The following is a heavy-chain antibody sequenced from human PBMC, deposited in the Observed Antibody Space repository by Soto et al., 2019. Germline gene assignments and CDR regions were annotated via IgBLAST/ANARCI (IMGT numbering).Heavy chain of an antibody. J-gene: IGHJ4*03. D-gene: IGHD3-3*01. V-gene: IGHV4-34*01. CDR2: INHSGST. CDR1: GGSFSGYY. CDR3: ARMLRLFGRRRSYFYY. Sequence: SETLSLTCAVYGGSFSGYYWSWIRQPPGKGLEWIGEINHSGSTNYNPSLKSRVTLSVDTSKNQFSLKLSSVTAADTAVYYCARMLRLFGRRRSYFYYCGKGTLGSVFS.